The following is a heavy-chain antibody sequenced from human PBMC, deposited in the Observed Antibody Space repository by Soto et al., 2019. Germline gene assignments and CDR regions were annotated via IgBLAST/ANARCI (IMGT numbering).Heavy chain of an antibody. CDR1: GGSISSGGYY. J-gene: IGHJ5*02. CDR2: IYYSGST. V-gene: IGHV4-31*03. CDR3: ARVRSYYYDSSGYPNWFDP. D-gene: IGHD3-22*01. Sequence: LSLTCTVSGGSISSGGYYWSWIRQHPGKGLEWIGYIYYSGSTYYNPSLKSRVTISVDTSKNQFSLKLSSVTAADTAVYYCARVRSYYYDSSGYPNWFDPWGQGSLVTVSS.